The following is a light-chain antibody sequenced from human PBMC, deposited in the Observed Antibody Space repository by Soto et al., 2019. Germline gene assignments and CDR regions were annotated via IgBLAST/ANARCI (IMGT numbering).Light chain of an antibody. J-gene: IGLJ1*01. V-gene: IGLV2-23*01. CDR3: CLYIGATAYV. Sequence: QSVLAQPASVSGSPGQSITISCTGSSGFVGSFSLVSWYQRHAGKAPKVMISEGHRRPSGVPDRFSGSTSVNSASLTISGLQADDEADYYCCLYIGATAYVFGTGTKVTVL. CDR2: EGH. CDR1: SGFVGSFSL.